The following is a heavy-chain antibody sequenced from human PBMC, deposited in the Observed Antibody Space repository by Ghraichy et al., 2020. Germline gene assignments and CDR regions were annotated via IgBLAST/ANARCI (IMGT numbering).Heavy chain of an antibody. CDR1: GFTFTNYA. CDR3: AKDVSWPQLASLDC. CDR2: ISGSGVST. V-gene: IGHV3-23*01. J-gene: IGHJ4*02. D-gene: IGHD6-13*01. Sequence: GGSLRLSCAASGFTFTNYAVSWVRQAPGKGLEWVSAISGSGVSTYYADSVKGRFTISRDNSRNTLYLQMSSLRAEDTAVYFCAKDVSWPQLASLDCCGQGTLVTVSS.